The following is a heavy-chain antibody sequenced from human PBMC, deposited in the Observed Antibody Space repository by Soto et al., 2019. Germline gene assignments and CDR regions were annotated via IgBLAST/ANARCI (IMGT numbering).Heavy chain of an antibody. D-gene: IGHD1-7*01. V-gene: IGHV3-72*01. CDR3: ARVPDWNYSFDS. CDR2: SRNKARSYTT. Sequence: GGSLRLSCAVSGFTFSDHYMDWVRQAPGKGLEWVGRSRNKARSYTTEYAASVKGRFTVSRDDSKNSLYLQMNSLKTEDTAVYYCARVPDWNYSFDSWGQGTLVTVSS. CDR1: GFTFSDHY. J-gene: IGHJ4*02.